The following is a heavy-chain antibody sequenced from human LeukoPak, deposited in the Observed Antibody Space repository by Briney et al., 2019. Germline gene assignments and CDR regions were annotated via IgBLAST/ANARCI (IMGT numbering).Heavy chain of an antibody. Sequence: SQTLSLTCTVSGGSISSGGYYWSWIRHPPGKGLEWIGYIYHSGSTYYNPSLKSRVTISVDRSKNQFSLKLSSVTAADTAVYYCARPNDYSNFNWYFDLWGRGTLFTVSS. CDR2: IYHSGST. CDR3: ARPNDYSNFNWYFDL. J-gene: IGHJ2*01. CDR1: GGSISSGGYY. V-gene: IGHV4-30-2*01. D-gene: IGHD4-11*01.